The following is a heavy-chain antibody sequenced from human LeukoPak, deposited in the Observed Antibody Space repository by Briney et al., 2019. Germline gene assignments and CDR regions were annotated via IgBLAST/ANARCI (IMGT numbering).Heavy chain of an antibody. CDR1: GFTFSSYA. J-gene: IGHJ4*02. Sequence: GGSLRLSCAASGFTFSSYAMSWVRQAPGKGLEWVSAISGSGGSTYYADSVKGRFTISRDNSKNTLCLQMNSLRAEDTAVYYCAKDPYYYDSSGYYDYWGQGTLVTVSS. D-gene: IGHD3-22*01. CDR2: ISGSGGST. CDR3: AKDPYYYDSSGYYDY. V-gene: IGHV3-23*01.